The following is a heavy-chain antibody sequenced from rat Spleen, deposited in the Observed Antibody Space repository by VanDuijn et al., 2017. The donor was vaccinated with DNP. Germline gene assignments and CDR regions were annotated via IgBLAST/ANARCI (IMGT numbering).Heavy chain of an antibody. CDR2: MSPTTRSS. V-gene: IGHV5-27*01. D-gene: IGHD4-3*01. CDR1: GFSFRDYD. CDR3: TRGGTYYFDY. J-gene: IGHJ2*01. Sequence: EVQLVESGGGLVQPGRSLKLSCVASGFSFRDYDMAWVRQAPSKGLEWVACMSPTTRSSYYRDSVRGRFTVSRDESTSTLYLQMDSLRSEDTATYYCTRGGTYYFDYWGQGVLVTVSS.